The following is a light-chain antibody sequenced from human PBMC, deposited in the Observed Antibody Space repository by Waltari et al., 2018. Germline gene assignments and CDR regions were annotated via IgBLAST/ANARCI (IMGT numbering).Light chain of an antibody. J-gene: IGLJ1*01. CDR1: YSNIGSNT. Sequence: QSVLPQPPSASGTPGQRVTISCSGSYSNIGSNTVNWYQKLPGTAPTLLIYNNNLRPSGVPDRFSGSKSGTSASLAITGLQSEDEADYYCAAWDDSLSGSYVFGTGTKVTVL. CDR3: AAWDDSLSGSYV. CDR2: NNN. V-gene: IGLV1-44*01.